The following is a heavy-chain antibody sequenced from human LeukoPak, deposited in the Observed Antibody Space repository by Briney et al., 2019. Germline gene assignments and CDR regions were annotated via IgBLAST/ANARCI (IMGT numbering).Heavy chain of an antibody. D-gene: IGHD6-6*01. V-gene: IGHV3-21*01. CDR2: ISSSSSYI. CDR3: ARGPYSSSYYFDY. Sequence: GGSLRPSCAVSGFTFSNFAMSWVRQAPGKGLEWVSSISSSSSYIYYADSVKGRFTISRDNAKNSLYLQMNSLRAEDTAVYYCARGPYSSSYYFDYWGQGTLVTVSS. CDR1: GFTFSNFA. J-gene: IGHJ4*02.